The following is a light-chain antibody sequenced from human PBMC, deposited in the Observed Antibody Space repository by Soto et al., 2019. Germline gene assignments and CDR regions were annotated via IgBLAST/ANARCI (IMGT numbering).Light chain of an antibody. V-gene: IGKV2-28*01. Sequence: DVVLTQSTLSLPVTPGEPASISCRSSQSLLHSSENMNLGWYLQKPGPSPQLLIYLGSIRASGVPDRFSGSGSETYFTLTIARVEGEDVGVYYCMEAIQAPRTLGLGTKVELK. CDR1: QSLLHSSENMN. CDR3: MEAIQAPRT. J-gene: IGKJ1*01. CDR2: LGS.